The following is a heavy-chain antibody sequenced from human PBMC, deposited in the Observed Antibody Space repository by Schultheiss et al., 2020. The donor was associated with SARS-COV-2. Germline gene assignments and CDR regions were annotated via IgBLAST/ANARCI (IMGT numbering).Heavy chain of an antibody. D-gene: IGHD4-17*01. CDR2: IRSKANSYAT. CDR1: GFTFSGSA. Sequence: GGSLRLSCVTSGFTFSGSAMHWVRQASGKGLEWVGRIRSKANSYATAYAASVKGRFTISRDDSKNTAYLQMNSLKTEDTAVYYCTRPYGDYARDAFDIWGQGTMVTVSS. J-gene: IGHJ3*02. V-gene: IGHV3-73*01. CDR3: TRPYGDYARDAFDI.